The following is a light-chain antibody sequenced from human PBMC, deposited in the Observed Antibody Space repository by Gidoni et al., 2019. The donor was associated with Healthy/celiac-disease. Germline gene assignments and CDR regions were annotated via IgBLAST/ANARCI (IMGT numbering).Light chain of an antibody. CDR2: EDS. CDR3: YSTDSSGNHRGV. V-gene: IGLV3-10*01. Sequence: SSELTQTPSVSVYTGQTASITCSGDALPKKYAYGYQQKSGQAPVLVIYEDSKRPSWIHGRFSGSSSGTMATLTISGAQVEYEADYYCYSTDSSGNHRGVFGGGTKLTVL. J-gene: IGLJ2*01. CDR1: ALPKKY.